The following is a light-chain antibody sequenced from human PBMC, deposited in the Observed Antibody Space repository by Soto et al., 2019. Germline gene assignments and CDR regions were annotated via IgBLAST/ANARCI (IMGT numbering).Light chain of an antibody. J-gene: IGKJ3*01. V-gene: IGKV3-15*01. Sequence: EIVLTQSPGTLSLSPGERATLSCRASQSISSSYLGWYQQKPGQGPRLLIYGASTRATGIPARFSGSESGTEFTLTISSLQSEDFAVYYCQQYNDWPFTFGPGTKVDIK. CDR3: QQYNDWPFT. CDR1: QSISSSY. CDR2: GAS.